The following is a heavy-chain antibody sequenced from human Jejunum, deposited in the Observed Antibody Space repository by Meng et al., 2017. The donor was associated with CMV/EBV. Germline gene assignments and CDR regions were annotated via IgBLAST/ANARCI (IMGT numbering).Heavy chain of an antibody. CDR3: GRDSMKGGGFDY. J-gene: IGHJ4*02. V-gene: IGHV3-72*01. CDR2: IKNKANSYIT. Sequence: ASGFTFSDHYMDWFRQAPGKGLEWVARIKNKANSYITEYAASVRDRFTISRDDPKTSLFLQMGSLKAEDTAMYYCGRDSMKGGGFDYWGQGALVTVSS. CDR1: GFTFSDHY. D-gene: IGHD3-10*01.